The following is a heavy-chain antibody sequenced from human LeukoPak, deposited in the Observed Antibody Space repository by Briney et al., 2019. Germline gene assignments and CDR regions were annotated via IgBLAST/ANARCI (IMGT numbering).Heavy chain of an antibody. CDR2: INPNSGGT. CDR1: GYTFTGYY. V-gene: IGHV1-2*02. D-gene: IGHD7-27*01. J-gene: IGHJ6*02. Sequence: ASVKVPCKASGYTFTGYYMHWVRQAPGQGLEWMGWINPNSGGTNYAQKFQGRVTMTRDTSIGTAYMELSRLRSDDTAVYYCARATGVGNYGMDVWGQGTTVTVSS. CDR3: ARATGVGNYGMDV.